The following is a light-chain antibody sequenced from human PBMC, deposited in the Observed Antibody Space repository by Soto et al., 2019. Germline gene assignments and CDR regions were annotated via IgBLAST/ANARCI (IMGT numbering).Light chain of an antibody. Sequence: DIQMTQSPSSLSASVGDRVTITCQATEDINNYLIWYQQKPGRAPKLLIYDASNLETGVPSRFRGSGSGTDFFLTISNLQTEDTATYYCQQYDNLPRATFGPGTKVEIK. V-gene: IGKV1-33*01. CDR3: QQYDNLPRAT. J-gene: IGKJ3*01. CDR1: EDINNY. CDR2: DAS.